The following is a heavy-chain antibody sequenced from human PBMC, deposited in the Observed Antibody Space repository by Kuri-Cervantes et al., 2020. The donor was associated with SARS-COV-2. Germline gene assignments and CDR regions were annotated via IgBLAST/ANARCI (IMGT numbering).Heavy chain of an antibody. J-gene: IGHJ3*02. CDR1: GYSISSGYY. V-gene: IGHV4-38-2*01. CDR3: ARWGNDEWDDDAFDI. D-gene: IGHD1-26*01. Sequence: GSLRLSCAVSGYSISSGYYWGWIRQPPGKGLEWIGSIYHSGSTYYNPPLKSRVTISVDTSKNQFSLKLSSVTAADTAVYYCARWGNDEWDDDAFDIWGQGTMVTVSS. CDR2: IYHSGST.